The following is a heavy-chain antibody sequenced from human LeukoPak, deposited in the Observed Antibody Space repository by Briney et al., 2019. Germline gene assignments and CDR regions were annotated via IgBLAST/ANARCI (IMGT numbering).Heavy chain of an antibody. CDR2: ISSNGDST. V-gene: IGHV3-64*01. CDR1: GFTFSSYA. D-gene: IGHD6-6*01. Sequence: GGSLRLSCAASGFTFSSYAMHWVRQPPGKGLEYVSAISSNGDSTYYAKTVKGRFTISRDNSKNTLYLQMGSLRPEDMAVYHCARDADYSSSLDYYFDFWGQGTLVTVSS. J-gene: IGHJ4*02. CDR3: ARDADYSSSLDYYFDF.